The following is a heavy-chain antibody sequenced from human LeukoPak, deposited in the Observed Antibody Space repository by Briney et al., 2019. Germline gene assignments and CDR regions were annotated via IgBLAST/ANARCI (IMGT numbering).Heavy chain of an antibody. V-gene: IGHV5-51*01. CDR2: IYPSDSDT. J-gene: IGHJ4*02. CDR1: GYSFTSYW. D-gene: IGHD4-11*01. Sequence: GESLKISWKGSGYSFTSYWIGWGRQMPGEGLEWMGIIYPSDSDTRYSPGFQGQGTISADKSISTAYLQWSSLKDSATAMYYCARQDSNYHADYWGQGTLVTVSS. CDR3: ARQDSNYHADY.